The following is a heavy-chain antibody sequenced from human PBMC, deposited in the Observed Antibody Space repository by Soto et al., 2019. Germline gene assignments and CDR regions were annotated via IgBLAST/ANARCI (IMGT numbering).Heavy chain of an antibody. J-gene: IGHJ6*01. CDR2: ISYDGSNK. CDR3: AKDLAVTPATDYYDGMDV. V-gene: IGHV3-30*18. Sequence: QVQLVESGGGVVQPGRSLRLSCAASGFTFSSYGMHWVRQAPGKGLEWVAVISYDGSNKYYADSVKGRFTISRDNSKNTLYLQMNSLRAEDTAVYYCAKDLAVTPATDYYDGMDVW. CDR1: GFTFSSYG. D-gene: IGHD4-17*01.